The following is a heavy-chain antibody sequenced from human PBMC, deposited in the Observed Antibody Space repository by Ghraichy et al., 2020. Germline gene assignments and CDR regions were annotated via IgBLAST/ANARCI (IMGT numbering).Heavy chain of an antibody. V-gene: IGHV4-4*07. J-gene: IGHJ2*01. CDR1: GGPISSYY. CDR3: ARHSTASPFEL. Sequence: SETLSLTCTVSGGPISSYYWDWIRQSAGKGLEWIGRVLISGSTNYNPSLQSRVTMSIDTSKNQFSLKLNSGTAADTADYYCARHSTASPFELLGRGTLVTVSS. D-gene: IGHD2/OR15-2a*01. CDR2: VLISGST.